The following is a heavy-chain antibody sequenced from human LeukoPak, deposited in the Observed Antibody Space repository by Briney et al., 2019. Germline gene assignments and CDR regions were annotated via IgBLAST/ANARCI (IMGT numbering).Heavy chain of an antibody. V-gene: IGHV4-39*01. CDR3: ARGPGGYDN. D-gene: IGHD3-16*01. Sequence: SETLSLTCTVSGGSISSISYYWGWIRQPPGKGLEWIGSFYYIGSTYYNPSLKSRLTISVDTSKNQFSLTLSSVTAADTAVYYCARGPGGYDNWGQGTLVTVSS. CDR1: GGSISSISYY. CDR2: FYYIGST. J-gene: IGHJ4*02.